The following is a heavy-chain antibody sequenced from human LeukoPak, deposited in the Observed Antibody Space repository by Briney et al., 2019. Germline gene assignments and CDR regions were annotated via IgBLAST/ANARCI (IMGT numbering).Heavy chain of an antibody. CDR2: ISGSGGST. V-gene: IGHV3-23*01. D-gene: IGHD4-11*01. Sequence: GGSLRLSCAASGFTFGSYAMSWVRQAPGKGLEWVSAISGSGGSTYYADSVKGRFTISRDNSKNTLYLQMNSLRAEDTAVYYCAKSPGNYEWGEFDYWGQGTLVTVSS. CDR3: AKSPGNYEWGEFDY. CDR1: GFTFGSYA. J-gene: IGHJ4*02.